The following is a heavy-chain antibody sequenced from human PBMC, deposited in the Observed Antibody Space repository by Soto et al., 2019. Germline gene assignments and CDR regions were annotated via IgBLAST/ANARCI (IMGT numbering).Heavy chain of an antibody. V-gene: IGHV4-34*01. D-gene: IGHD6-13*01. CDR1: GGSFSGYY. CDR3: ARGQTCGSSCFDY. J-gene: IGHJ4*02. Sequence: QVHLQHWGAGLLKPSETLSLTCAVYGGSFSGYYWSWIRQAPGMGLEWIGEINHRGSTNYNPSLKSRVTISVDTSKNQFSLKLTSATAADTAVYYCARGQTCGSSCFDYWGQGARVTVSS. CDR2: INHRGST.